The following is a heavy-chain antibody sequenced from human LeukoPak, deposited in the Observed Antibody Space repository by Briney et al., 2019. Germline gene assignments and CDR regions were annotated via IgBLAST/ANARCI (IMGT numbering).Heavy chain of an antibody. Sequence: GESLKISCKGSGYSFTSYWIGWVRQMPGKGLEWMGIIYPGDSDVRYSPSFQGQVTILADKSISTAYLQWSSLKASDTAMYYCARPREEGTAMGLRAFDIWGQGTMVTVSS. CDR3: ARPREEGTAMGLRAFDI. CDR2: IYPGDSDV. J-gene: IGHJ3*02. D-gene: IGHD5-18*01. CDR1: GYSFTSYW. V-gene: IGHV5-51*01.